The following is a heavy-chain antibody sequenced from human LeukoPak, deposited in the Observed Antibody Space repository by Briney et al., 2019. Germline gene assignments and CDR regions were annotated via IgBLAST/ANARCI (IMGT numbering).Heavy chain of an antibody. Sequence: ASVKVSCKASGYTFTSFDINWVRQATGRGLEWMGWMNPNSGDTGYAQEFQGRVTISRNTSISTAYMELSSLTSEDTAVYYCASPAAGTLTPVFDYWGQGTLVTVS. CDR2: MNPNSGDT. CDR3: ASPAAGTLTPVFDY. D-gene: IGHD6-13*01. V-gene: IGHV1-8*03. J-gene: IGHJ4*02. CDR1: GYTFTSFD.